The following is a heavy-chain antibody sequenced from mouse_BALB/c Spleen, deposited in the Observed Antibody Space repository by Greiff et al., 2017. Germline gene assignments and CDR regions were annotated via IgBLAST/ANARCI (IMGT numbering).Heavy chain of an antibody. J-gene: IGHJ2*01. Sequence: EVQGVESGGDLVKPGGSLKLSCAASGFTFSSYGMSWVRQTPDKRLEWVATISSGGSYTYYPDSVKGRFTISRDNAKNTLYLQMSSLKSEDTAMYYCARDSLLYFDYWGQGTTLTVSS. CDR1: GFTFSSYG. V-gene: IGHV5-6*01. CDR2: ISSGGSYT. CDR3: ARDSLLYFDY. D-gene: IGHD2-1*01.